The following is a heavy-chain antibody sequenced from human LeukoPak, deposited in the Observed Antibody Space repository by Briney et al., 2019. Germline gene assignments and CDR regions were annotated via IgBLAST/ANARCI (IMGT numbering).Heavy chain of an antibody. J-gene: IGHJ4*02. CDR1: GFTFSTYW. CDR2: IEQDGSEE. Sequence: PGGSLRLSRAASGFTFSTYWMTWVRQAPGKGLEWVANIEQDGSEEYYVDSLKGRFTISRDNAKNSLYLQMNSLRAEDTAVYHCARSQIAVAAYYFDYWGQGTLVTVSS. CDR3: ARSQIAVAAYYFDY. D-gene: IGHD6-19*01. V-gene: IGHV3-7*03.